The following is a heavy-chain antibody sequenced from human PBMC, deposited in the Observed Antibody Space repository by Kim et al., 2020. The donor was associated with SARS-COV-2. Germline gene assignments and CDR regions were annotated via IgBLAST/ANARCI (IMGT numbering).Heavy chain of an antibody. CDR2: ISSSSTYI. J-gene: IGHJ4*02. D-gene: IGHD6-13*01. Sequence: GGSLRLSCAASGFTFSTYDINWVRQALGKGLEWVSSISSSSTYIYYADSVKGRFTISRDNAKNSLFLQMNSLRAEDTALYYCATYSPRAAAGTRWGQGTLVTVSS. V-gene: IGHV3-21*01. CDR1: GFTFSTYD. CDR3: ATYSPRAAAGTR.